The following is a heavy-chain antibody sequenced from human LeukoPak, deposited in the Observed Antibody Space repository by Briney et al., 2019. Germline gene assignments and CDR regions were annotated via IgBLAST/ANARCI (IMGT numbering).Heavy chain of an antibody. V-gene: IGHV4-4*02. J-gene: IGHJ3*02. Sequence: PSETLSLTCTVSRGSISSPTWWTWVRQPPEKGLEWIGEIYHEGSTSYNTSLRSRLAISMDKSMNHFSLKLSFVTAADTAIYYCTRRTATGLEGFDIWGQGTLVTVSS. CDR3: TRRTATGLEGFDI. CDR1: RGSISSPTW. CDR2: IYHEGST. D-gene: IGHD1-1*01.